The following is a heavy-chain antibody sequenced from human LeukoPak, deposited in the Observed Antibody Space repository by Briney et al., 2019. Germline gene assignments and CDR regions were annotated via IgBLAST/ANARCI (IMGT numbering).Heavy chain of an antibody. CDR1: GGSVSSDGYY. Sequence: SETLSLTCTVSGGSVSSDGYYWSWLRQHPEKGLESIGYIHYSGNTYYNPSLKSRVSISVDTSKNQFSLKLSSVTAADTAVYHCARAPGRFGPGSYTYFDYWGQGTLVTVSP. V-gene: IGHV4-31*03. CDR3: ARAPGRFGPGSYTYFDY. D-gene: IGHD3-10*01. CDR2: IHYSGNT. J-gene: IGHJ4*02.